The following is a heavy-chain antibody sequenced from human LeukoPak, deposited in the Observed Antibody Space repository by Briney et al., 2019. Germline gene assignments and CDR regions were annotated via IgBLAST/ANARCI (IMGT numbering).Heavy chain of an antibody. CDR2: IYSGGST. V-gene: IGHV3-53*01. CDR1: GFTVRSNY. J-gene: IGHJ2*01. Sequence: GGSLRLSCAASGFTVRSNYMSWVRQAPGKGLEWVSVIYSGGSTYYADSVKGRFTISRDNSKNTLYLQMNSLRAEDTAVYYCATTAEYVSGWAYWYFGLWGRGTLVTVSS. CDR3: ATTAEYVSGWAYWYFGL. D-gene: IGHD6-19*01.